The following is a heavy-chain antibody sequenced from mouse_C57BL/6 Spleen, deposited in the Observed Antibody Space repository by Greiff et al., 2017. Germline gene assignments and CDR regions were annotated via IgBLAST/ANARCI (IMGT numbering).Heavy chain of an antibody. CDR2: IRSKSNNYAT. J-gene: IGHJ4*01. CDR1: GFSFNTYA. V-gene: IGHV10-1*01. Sequence: EVMLVESGGGLVQPKGSLKLSCAASGFSFNTYAMNWVRQAPGKGLEWVARIRSKSNNYATYYADSVKDRFTISRDDSESMLYLQMNNLKTEDTAMYYCVRQAIDAMDYWGQGTSVTVSS. CDR3: VRQAIDAMDY.